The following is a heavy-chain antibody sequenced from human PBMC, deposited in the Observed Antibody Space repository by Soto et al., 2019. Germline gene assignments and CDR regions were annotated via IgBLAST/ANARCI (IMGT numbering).Heavy chain of an antibody. J-gene: IGHJ4*02. CDR1: GFMFSVYS. D-gene: IGHD4-17*01. CDR2: ISSSSSTI. V-gene: IGHV3-48*01. Sequence: GGSLRLSCAASGFMFSVYSMNWVRQAPGKGLEWVSYISSSSSTIYYADSVKGRFTISRDNAKNSLYLQMNSLRAEDTAVYYCARIGRLRWGDYWGQGTLVTVSS. CDR3: ARIGRLRWGDY.